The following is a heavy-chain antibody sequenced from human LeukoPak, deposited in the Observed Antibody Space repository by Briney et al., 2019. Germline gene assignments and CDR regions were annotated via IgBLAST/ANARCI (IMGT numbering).Heavy chain of an antibody. CDR1: GGSISSYY. D-gene: IGHD3-22*01. CDR2: IYYSGST. V-gene: IGHV4-59*01. CDR3: ARILHYYDSSGYYYVAYAFDI. J-gene: IGHJ3*02. Sequence: KPSETLSLTCTVSGGSISSYYWSWIRQPPGKGLEWIGYIYYSGSTNYNPSLKSRVTISVDTSKNQFSLKLSSVTAADTAVYYCARILHYYDSSGYYYVAYAFDIWGQGTMVTVSS.